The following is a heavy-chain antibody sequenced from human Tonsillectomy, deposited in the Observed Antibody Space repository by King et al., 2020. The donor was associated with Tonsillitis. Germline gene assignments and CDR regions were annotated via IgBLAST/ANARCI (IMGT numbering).Heavy chain of an antibody. CDR3: AKSLSGTYGGFDY. J-gene: IGHJ4*02. CDR1: GFTFDDYA. V-gene: IGHV3-9*01. Sequence: VQLVESGGGLVQPGRSLRLSCEASGFTFDDYALHWFRQAPGKGLEWVSGISWNSGIIGDEDSVKGRLTISRDNAKNSLYLEMNSLGAEDTALYYCAKSLSGTYGGFDYWGQGTLVTVSS. CDR2: ISWNSGII. D-gene: IGHD1-26*01.